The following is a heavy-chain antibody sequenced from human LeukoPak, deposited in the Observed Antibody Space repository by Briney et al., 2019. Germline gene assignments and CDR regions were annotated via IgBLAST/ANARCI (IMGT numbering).Heavy chain of an antibody. J-gene: IGHJ5*02. CDR3: ARGIPVVAATLRRNWFDP. Sequence: ASVKVSCKASGYTFTGYYMHWVRQAPGRGLEWMGWINPNSGGTNYAQKFQGRVTMTRDTSISTAYMELSRLRSDDTAVYYCARGIPVVAATLRRNWFDPWGQGTLVTVSS. CDR1: GYTFTGYY. V-gene: IGHV1-2*02. CDR2: INPNSGGT. D-gene: IGHD2-15*01.